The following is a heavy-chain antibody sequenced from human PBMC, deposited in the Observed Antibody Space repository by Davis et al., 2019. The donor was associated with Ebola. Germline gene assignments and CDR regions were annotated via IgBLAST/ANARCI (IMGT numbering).Heavy chain of an antibody. Sequence: SVKVSCKASGSTFTSSVVQWVRQARGQRLEWIGWIVVASGNTKFAQNFRERVTLIRDMSTSTAFMELSTLTSEDTAVYYCAAHPSSFPYFDSWGQGTLVTVSS. J-gene: IGHJ4*02. D-gene: IGHD2-21*01. V-gene: IGHV1-58*01. CDR1: GSTFTSSV. CDR3: AAHPSSFPYFDS. CDR2: IVVASGNT.